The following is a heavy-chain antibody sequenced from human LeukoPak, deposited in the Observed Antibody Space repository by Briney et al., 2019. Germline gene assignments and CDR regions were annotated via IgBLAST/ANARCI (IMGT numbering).Heavy chain of an antibody. Sequence: SETLSLTCTVSGGSISSSSYYWGWIRHPPGKGLEWIGSIYYSGSTYYNPSLKSRVTTSVDTSKNQFSLKLSSVTAADTAVYYCARDSYCSGGSCYSEAFDYWGQGTLVTVSS. D-gene: IGHD2-15*01. CDR3: ARDSYCSGGSCYSEAFDY. V-gene: IGHV4-39*07. CDR2: IYYSGST. J-gene: IGHJ4*02. CDR1: GGSISSSSYY.